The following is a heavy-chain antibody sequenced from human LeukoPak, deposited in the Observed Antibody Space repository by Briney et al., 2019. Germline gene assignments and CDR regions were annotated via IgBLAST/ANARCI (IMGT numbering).Heavy chain of an antibody. J-gene: IGHJ5*02. CDR3: GVPAAGDWFDP. Sequence: EASVTVSCKASGYAFTSYAMHWVRQAPGQRLEWMGWINAGNGDTKYSQKFQGRVTITRDTSASTAYMELSSLRSEDTAVYYCGVPAAGDWFDPWGQGTLVTVSS. V-gene: IGHV1-3*01. CDR1: GYAFTSYA. CDR2: INAGNGDT. D-gene: IGHD2-2*01.